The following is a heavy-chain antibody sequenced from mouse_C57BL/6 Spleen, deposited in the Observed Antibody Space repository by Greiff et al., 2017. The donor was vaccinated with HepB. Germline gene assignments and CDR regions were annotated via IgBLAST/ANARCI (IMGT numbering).Heavy chain of an antibody. V-gene: IGHV1-82*01. D-gene: IGHD3-2*02. Sequence: VKLQESGPELVKPGASVKISCKASGYAFSSSWMNWVKQRPGKGLEWIGRIYPGDGDTNYNGKFKGKATLTADKSSSTAYMQLSSLTSEDSAVYFCARSRDSSGPYYAMDYWGQGTSVTVSS. CDR1: GYAFSSSW. J-gene: IGHJ4*01. CDR2: IYPGDGDT. CDR3: ARSRDSSGPYYAMDY.